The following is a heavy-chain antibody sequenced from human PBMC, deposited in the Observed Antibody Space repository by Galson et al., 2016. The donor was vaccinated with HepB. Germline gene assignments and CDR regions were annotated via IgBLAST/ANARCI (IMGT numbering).Heavy chain of an antibody. CDR3: VKGPGMAVANYYFDY. J-gene: IGHJ4*02. CDR2: ISWNSGNI. Sequence: SLRLSCAASGFNFDDSAMHWVRQAPGTGLEWVSSISWNSGNIDYADSVKGRFTLSRDNAKDSLYLQMNSLLPEDTALYYCVKGPGMAVANYYFDYWGQGTLGTGSS. CDR1: GFNFDDSA. D-gene: IGHD6-19*01. V-gene: IGHV3-9*01.